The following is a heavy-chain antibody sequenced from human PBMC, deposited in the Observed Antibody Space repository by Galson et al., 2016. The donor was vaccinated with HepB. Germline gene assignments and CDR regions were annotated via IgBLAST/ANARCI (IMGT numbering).Heavy chain of an antibody. D-gene: IGHD5-24*01. CDR1: GFTFSSHA. CDR2: ISGSGAST. CDR3: AKGGGYNSAYYFYYYMDV. J-gene: IGHJ6*03. Sequence: SLRLSCAASGFTFSSHAMSWVRQAPGKGLEWVSAISGSGASTYYAGSVKGRFTISRANSKNTLYLHMNSLRAEDTAVYYCAKGGGYNSAYYFYYYMDVWGKGTTVTVSS. V-gene: IGHV3-23*01.